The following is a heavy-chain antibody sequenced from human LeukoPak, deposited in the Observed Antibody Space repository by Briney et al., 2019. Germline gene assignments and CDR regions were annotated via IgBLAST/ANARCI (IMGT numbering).Heavy chain of an antibody. D-gene: IGHD2-2*01. CDR1: GFTFSSYA. CDR2: ISYDGSNK. CDR3: ARRGGSYQLLANSAFDI. J-gene: IGHJ3*02. V-gene: IGHV3-30-3*01. Sequence: GRSLRLSCAASGFTFSSYAMHWVRQAPGKGLEWVAVISYDGSNKYYADSVKGRFTISRDNSKNTLYLQMNSLRAEDTAVYYCARRGGSYQLLANSAFDIWGQGTMVTVSS.